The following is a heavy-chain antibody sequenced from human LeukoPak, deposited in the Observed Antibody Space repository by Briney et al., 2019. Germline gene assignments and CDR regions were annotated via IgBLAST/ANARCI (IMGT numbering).Heavy chain of an antibody. Sequence: GGSLSLSCTASGFTFSRYWMSWVRQAPGKGLEWVANIMENGSEKYYVDSVKGRFTISRDNAKNSLYLQMNRLRAEDTAMYFCARYTTMSAPGWSDYWGQGVLLTVSS. J-gene: IGHJ4*02. CDR2: IMENGSEK. D-gene: IGHD3-10*02. V-gene: IGHV3-7*01. CDR3: ARYTTMSAPGWSDY. CDR1: GFTFSRYW.